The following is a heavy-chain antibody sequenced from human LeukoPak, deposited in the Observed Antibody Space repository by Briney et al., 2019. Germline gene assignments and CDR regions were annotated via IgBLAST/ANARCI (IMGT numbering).Heavy chain of an antibody. J-gene: IGHJ4*02. Sequence: GASVKVSCKASGYTFTSYYMHWVRQAPGQGLEWMGIINPSGGSTSYAQKFQGRVTMTRDTSTSTVYMELSSLRSEDTAVYYCATTYYDFWSGYYILGYWGQGTLVTVSS. D-gene: IGHD3-3*01. CDR3: ATTYYDFWSGYYILGY. CDR2: INPSGGST. V-gene: IGHV1-46*03. CDR1: GYTFTSYY.